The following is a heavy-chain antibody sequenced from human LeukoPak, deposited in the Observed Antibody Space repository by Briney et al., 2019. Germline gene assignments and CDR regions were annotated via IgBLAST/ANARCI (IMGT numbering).Heavy chain of an antibody. CDR2: IIPMFGTA. D-gene: IGHD6-13*01. J-gene: IGHJ4*02. Sequence: SVKVSCKASGGTFSSYGISWVRQAPGQGLEWVGGIIPMFGTANYAQKFQGRVTITADKSTSTAYMELSSLRSEDTAVYYCASGPYSSSHFDYWGQGTLVTVSS. CDR3: ASGPYSSSHFDY. CDR1: GGTFSSYG. V-gene: IGHV1-69*06.